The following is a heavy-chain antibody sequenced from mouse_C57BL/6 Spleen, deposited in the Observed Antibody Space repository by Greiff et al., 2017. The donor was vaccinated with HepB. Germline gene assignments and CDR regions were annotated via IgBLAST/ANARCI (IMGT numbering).Heavy chain of an antibody. CDR1: GYSITSGYY. J-gene: IGHJ2*01. D-gene: IGHD1-1*01. Sequence: EVKLQESGPGLVKPSQSLSLTCSVPGYSITSGYYWNWIRQFPGNKLEWMGYISYDGSNNYNPSLKNRISITRDTSKNQFFLKLNSVTTEDTATYYCAGFITTVVGYFDYWGQGTTLTVSS. V-gene: IGHV3-6*01. CDR3: AGFITTVVGYFDY. CDR2: ISYDGSN.